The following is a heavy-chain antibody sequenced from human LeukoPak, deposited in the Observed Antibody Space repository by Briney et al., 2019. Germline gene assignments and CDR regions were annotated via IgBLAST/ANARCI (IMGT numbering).Heavy chain of an antibody. Sequence: ASVKVSCKASGYTFTGYYMHWVRQAPGQGLEWMGWINPNSGGTNYAQKFQGRVTMTRDTSISTAYMELSRLRSGDTAVYYCARGPPSGWYYFDYWGQGTLVTVSS. CDR1: GYTFTGYY. CDR3: ARGPPSGWYYFDY. J-gene: IGHJ4*02. V-gene: IGHV1-2*02. CDR2: INPNSGGT. D-gene: IGHD6-19*01.